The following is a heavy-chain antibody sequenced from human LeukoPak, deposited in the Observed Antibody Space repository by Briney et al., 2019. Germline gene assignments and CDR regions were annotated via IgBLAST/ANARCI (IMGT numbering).Heavy chain of an antibody. CDR1: GFAFSTYS. CDR3: ARGTPHN. Sequence: PGGSLRLSCAASGFAFSTYSMNWLRHVPGKGLEWISFISNSSSTIYYADSVKGRFTISRDNAKDLLYLQMSGLRVEDTAIYYCARGTPHNWGQGTLVTVSS. CDR2: ISNSSSTI. J-gene: IGHJ4*02. V-gene: IGHV3-48*01.